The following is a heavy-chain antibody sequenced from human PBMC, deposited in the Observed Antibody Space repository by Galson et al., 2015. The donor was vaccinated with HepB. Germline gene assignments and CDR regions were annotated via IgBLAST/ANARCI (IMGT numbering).Heavy chain of an antibody. CDR2: IYPRDSDT. Sequence: QSGAEVKKPGESLRISCKGSGYSFTNYWIAWVRQAPGKGLEWMGIIYPRDSDTRYSPSFQGQITISADDSISTAYLQWSSLKVSDTAIYYCARQVVGAANFEYWGQGTLVTVSS. V-gene: IGHV5-51*01. D-gene: IGHD2-15*01. J-gene: IGHJ4*02. CDR3: ARQVVGAANFEY. CDR1: GYSFTNYW.